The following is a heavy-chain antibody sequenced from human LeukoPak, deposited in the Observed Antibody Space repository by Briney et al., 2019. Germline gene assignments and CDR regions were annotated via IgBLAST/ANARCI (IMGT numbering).Heavy chain of an antibody. V-gene: IGHV1-2*02. D-gene: IGHD3-22*01. CDR2: INPNSGGT. J-gene: IGHJ4*02. CDR1: GYTFTGYY. Sequence: ASVKVSCKASGYTFTGYYMHWVRQAPGQGLEWMGWINPNSGGTNYAQKFQGRVTMTRDTSISTAYMGLSRLRSDDTAVYYCARDHSDYYDSSPYDYWGQGTLVTVSS. CDR3: ARDHSDYYDSSPYDY.